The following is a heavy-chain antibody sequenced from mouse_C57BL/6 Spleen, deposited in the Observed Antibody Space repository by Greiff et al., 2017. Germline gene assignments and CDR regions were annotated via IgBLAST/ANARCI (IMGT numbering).Heavy chain of an antibody. CDR3: ARGDYYGSRGYFDY. CDR2: INPNNGGT. Sequence: VQLKESGPELVKPGASVKIPCKASGYTFTDYNMDWVKQSHGKSLEWIGDINPNNGGTIYNQKFKGKATLTVDKSSSTAYMELRSLTSEDTAVYYCARGDYYGSRGYFDYWGQGTTLTVSS. J-gene: IGHJ2*01. CDR1: GYTFTDYN. D-gene: IGHD1-1*01. V-gene: IGHV1-18*01.